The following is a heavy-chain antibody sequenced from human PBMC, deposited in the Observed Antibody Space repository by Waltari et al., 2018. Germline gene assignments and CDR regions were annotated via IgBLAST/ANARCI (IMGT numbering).Heavy chain of an antibody. CDR1: GGSISSSNW. CDR3: ARGLNIAVTGGGSDY. V-gene: IGHV4-4*02. Sequence: QVQLQESGPGLVKPSGTLSLTCAVSGGSISSSNWWSWVRQPPGKGLEWIGEIYQSGRNNYNRSLRGGVTISVDRSKNHVSLKLSSVTAADTAVYYCARGLNIAVTGGGSDYWGQGTLVTVSS. D-gene: IGHD6-19*01. CDR2: IYQSGRN. J-gene: IGHJ4*02.